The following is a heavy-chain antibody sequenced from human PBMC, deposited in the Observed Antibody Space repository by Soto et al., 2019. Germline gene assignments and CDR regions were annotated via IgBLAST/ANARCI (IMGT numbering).Heavy chain of an antibody. Sequence: QVQLVQSGAEVKKPGSSVKVSCKASGGTFSSYTISWVRQAPGQGLEWMGRIIPILGIANYEQKFQGRVTITADKSASTAYTELSSLRSEDTAVYYCARCSQYRRNYYYYYMDVWGKGTTVTVSS. CDR2: IIPILGIA. CDR3: ARCSQYRRNYYYYYMDV. CDR1: GGTFSSYT. V-gene: IGHV1-69*02. J-gene: IGHJ6*03. D-gene: IGHD6-6*01.